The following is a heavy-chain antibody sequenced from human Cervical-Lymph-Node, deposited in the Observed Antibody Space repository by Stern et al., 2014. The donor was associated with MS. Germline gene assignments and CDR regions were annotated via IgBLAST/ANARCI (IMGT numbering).Heavy chain of an antibody. CDR3: ARVSYDFWSGYYAFDY. J-gene: IGHJ4*02. CDR1: GGSISSGGYY. D-gene: IGHD3-3*01. CDR2: IYYSGST. V-gene: IGHV4-31*03. Sequence: VQLVESGPGLVKPSQTLSLTCTVSGGSISSGGYYWSWIRQHPGKGLEWIGDIYYSGSTYYNPSLKSRVTISVDTSKNQFSLKLSSVTAADTAVYYCARVSYDFWSGYYAFDYWGQGTLVTVSS.